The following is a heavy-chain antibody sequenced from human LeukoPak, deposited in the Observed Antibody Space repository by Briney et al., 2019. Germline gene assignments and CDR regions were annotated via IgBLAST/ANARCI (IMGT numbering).Heavy chain of an antibody. J-gene: IGHJ4*02. CDR1: GSTFSNAW. CDR3: ITGPPAVWYNWNLYFDY. Sequence: PGGSLRLSCAASGSTFSNAWMSWVRQAPGKGLEWVGRIKSKTDGGTTDYAAPVKGRFTISRDDSKNTLYLQMNSLKTEDTAVYYCITGPPAVWYNWNLYFDYWGQGTLVTVSS. V-gene: IGHV3-15*01. CDR2: IKSKTDGGTT. D-gene: IGHD1-7*01.